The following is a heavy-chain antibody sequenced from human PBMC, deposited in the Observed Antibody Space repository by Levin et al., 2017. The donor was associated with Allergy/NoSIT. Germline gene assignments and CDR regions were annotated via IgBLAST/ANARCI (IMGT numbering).Heavy chain of an antibody. Sequence: SQTLSLTCAVYGGSFSGYYWSWIRQPPGKGLEWIGEINHSGSTNYNPSLKSRVTISVDTSKNQFSLKLSSVTAADTAVYYCARPQIYYDILTGYRYDAFDIWGQGTMVTVSS. CDR1: GGSFSGYY. V-gene: IGHV4-34*01. D-gene: IGHD3-9*01. CDR2: INHSGST. CDR3: ARPQIYYDILTGYRYDAFDI. J-gene: IGHJ3*02.